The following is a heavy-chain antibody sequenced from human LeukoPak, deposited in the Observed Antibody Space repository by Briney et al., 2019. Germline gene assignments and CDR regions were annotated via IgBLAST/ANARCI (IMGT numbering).Heavy chain of an antibody. CDR3: ARHDADYFDY. CDR2: IYYSGST. J-gene: IGHJ4*02. Sequence: PSETLSLTCTVSGGSISSYYWSWIRQPPGKGLEWIGYIYYSGSTNYNPSLKSRVTISVDTSKNQFSLKLSSVTAADTAVYYCARHDADYFDYWGQGTLVTVSS. V-gene: IGHV4-59*08. CDR1: GGSISSYY.